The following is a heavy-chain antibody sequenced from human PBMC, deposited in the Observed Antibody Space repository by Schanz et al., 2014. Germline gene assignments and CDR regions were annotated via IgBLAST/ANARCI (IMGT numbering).Heavy chain of an antibody. V-gene: IGHV3-13*01. CDR3: AREEGWGIAAAGPKHYYYGMDV. J-gene: IGHJ6*02. CDR2: IGYLGDT. Sequence: EVQLVESGGGLVQPGGSLRLSCAASGFTLSNSDMHWVRQGTGKGLEWVSTIGYLGDTYYPDSVKGRFTVSRDSGQNSLYLQMNSLRAGDTAVYYCAREEGWGIAAAGPKHYYYGMDVWGQGALVTVSS. D-gene: IGHD6-13*01. CDR1: GFTLSNSD.